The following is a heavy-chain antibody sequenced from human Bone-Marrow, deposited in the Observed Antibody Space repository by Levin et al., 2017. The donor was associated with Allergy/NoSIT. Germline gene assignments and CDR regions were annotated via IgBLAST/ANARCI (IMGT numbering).Heavy chain of an antibody. CDR2: ISYDGSNK. V-gene: IGHV3-30*04. Sequence: GGSLRLSCAASGFTFSSYAMHWVRQAPGKGLEWVAVISYDGSNKYYADSVKGRFTISRDNSKNTLYLQMNSLRAEDTAVYYCARDRLRGRPGAFDIWGQGTMVTVSS. D-gene: IGHD5-12*01. J-gene: IGHJ3*02. CDR1: GFTFSSYA. CDR3: ARDRLRGRPGAFDI.